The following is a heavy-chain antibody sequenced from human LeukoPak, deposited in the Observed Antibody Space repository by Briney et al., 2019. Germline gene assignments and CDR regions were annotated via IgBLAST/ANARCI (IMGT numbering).Heavy chain of an antibody. D-gene: IGHD3-16*02. V-gene: IGHV4-4*02. CDR2: IYHTGST. CDR3: ARLGDLRLGELSLNY. CDR1: GGSIRSTNW. J-gene: IGHJ4*02. Sequence: SETLSLTCAVSGGSIRSTNWWSWVRQPPGKGLEWIGEIYHTGSTNYNPSLKSRVTISVDTSKNQFSLKLSSVTAADTAVYNCARLGDLRLGELSLNYWGQGTLVTVSS.